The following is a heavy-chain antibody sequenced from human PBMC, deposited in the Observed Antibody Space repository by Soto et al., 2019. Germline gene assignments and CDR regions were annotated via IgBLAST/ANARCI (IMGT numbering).Heavy chain of an antibody. V-gene: IGHV4-59*08. D-gene: IGHD2-2*01. CDR2: VHYSGST. CDR3: ARAETPFDLYCSSTSCYYYYMDV. Sequence: QVQLQESDPGLVKPSETPSLTCTVSGGSISGYSWSWIRQSPGKGLEWIGYVHYSGSTNYNPSLKTRIHISVDTSKHQFSLMLSSVAAADTAVYYCARAETPFDLYCSSTSCYYYYMDVWGKATTVTVSS. J-gene: IGHJ6*03. CDR1: GGSISGYS.